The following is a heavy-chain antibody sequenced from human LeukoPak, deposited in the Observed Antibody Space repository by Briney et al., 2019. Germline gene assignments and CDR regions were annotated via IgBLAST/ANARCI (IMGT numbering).Heavy chain of an antibody. CDR2: ISYSGST. J-gene: IGHJ4*02. V-gene: IGHV4-39*07. D-gene: IGHD3-22*01. CDR3: ARNTRSGYYQLPPDY. Sequence: PSETLSLTCTVSGASISSNSYCWGWIRQPPGKGLEWIGSISYSGSTYYNPSLKSRVTMSIDTSKIQFSLEMSSVTPADTAVYYCARNTRSGYYQLPPDYWGQGTLVTVSS. CDR1: GASISSNSYC.